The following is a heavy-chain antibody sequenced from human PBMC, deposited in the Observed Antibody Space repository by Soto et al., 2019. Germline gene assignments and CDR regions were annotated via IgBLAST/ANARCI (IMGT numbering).Heavy chain of an antibody. Sequence: SQTLSLTCAISGDSVSSNSAAWNWIRQSPSRGLEWLGRTYFRSKWYYEYAISVRSRITINPDTSRNQFSLQLNSVTPEDTAIYSCAKEIRAGGGIWGKGTRVTVPS. J-gene: IGHJ6*04. CDR3: AKEIRAGGGI. V-gene: IGHV6-1*01. CDR1: GDSVSSNSAA. D-gene: IGHD3-16*01. CDR2: TYFRSKWYY.